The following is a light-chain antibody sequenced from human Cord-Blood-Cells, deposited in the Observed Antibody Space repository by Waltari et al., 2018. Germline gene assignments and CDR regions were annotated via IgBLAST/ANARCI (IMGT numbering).Light chain of an antibody. CDR1: SSDVGGYNY. CDR3: SSYADSNNLV. J-gene: IGLJ2*01. CDR2: EVS. Sequence: QSALTQPPSASGSPGQSVTLSCTGTSSDVGGYNYVSWYQQHPGKAPKLMIYEVSKRPSGVPDRFSGLQAEDEADYYCSSYADSNNLVFGGGTKLTVL. V-gene: IGLV2-8*01.